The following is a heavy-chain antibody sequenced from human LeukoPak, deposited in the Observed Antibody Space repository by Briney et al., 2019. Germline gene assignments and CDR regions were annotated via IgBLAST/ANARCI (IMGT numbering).Heavy chain of an antibody. D-gene: IGHD6-13*01. CDR3: AKDIAAAAVYYFDY. J-gene: IGHJ4*02. CDR2: ISGSGGST. Sequence: GGSLRLSCAASGFTFSSYGMSWVRQAPGKGLEWVSAISGSGGSTYYADSVKGRFTISRDNSKDTLYLQMNSLRAEDTAVYYCAKDIAAAAVYYFDYWGQGTLVTVSS. V-gene: IGHV3-23*01. CDR1: GFTFSSYG.